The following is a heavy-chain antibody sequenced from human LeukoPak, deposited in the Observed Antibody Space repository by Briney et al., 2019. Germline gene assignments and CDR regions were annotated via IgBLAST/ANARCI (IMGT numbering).Heavy chain of an antibody. CDR2: ISSSVSTI. CDR1: GLTFSDDY. D-gene: IGHD6-6*01. J-gene: IGHJ4*02. CDR3: ARGVKIAARPLYFDY. V-gene: IGHV3-11*04. Sequence: PGGSMRLSWAASGLTFSDDYTSWIRQAPGRGLEWVSYISSSVSTIYYADSVKGRLTISTDNAKNTLYLQMNSLRAEDTAVYYCARGVKIAARPLYFDYWGQGTLVTVSS.